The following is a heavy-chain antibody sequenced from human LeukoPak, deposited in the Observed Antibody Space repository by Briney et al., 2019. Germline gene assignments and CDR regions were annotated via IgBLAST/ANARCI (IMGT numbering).Heavy chain of an antibody. CDR1: GFTFSSYA. V-gene: IGHV3-23*01. Sequence: GGSLRLSCAASGFTFSSYAMSWVRQAPGKGLEWVSAISGSGGSTYYADSVKGRFTVSRDNSKNTLYLQMDSLRGEDTAVYYCAKDPYRVIVATGNYLDPWGQGTLVTVSS. CDR2: ISGSGGST. J-gene: IGHJ5*02. CDR3: AKDPYRVIVATGNYLDP. D-gene: IGHD2-21*01.